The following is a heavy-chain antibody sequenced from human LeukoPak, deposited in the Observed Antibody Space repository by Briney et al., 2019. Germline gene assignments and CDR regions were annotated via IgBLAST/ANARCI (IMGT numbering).Heavy chain of an antibody. V-gene: IGHV4-59*01. Sequence: SETLSLTCTVSGGSISSYYWSWIRQPPGKGLEWIGYIYYSGSTNYNPSLKSRVTISVDTSKNQFSLKLSSVTAADTAVYYCASVDGYNHRYGYWGQGTLVTVSS. D-gene: IGHD5-24*01. CDR2: IYYSGST. J-gene: IGHJ4*02. CDR1: GGSISSYY. CDR3: ASVDGYNHRYGY.